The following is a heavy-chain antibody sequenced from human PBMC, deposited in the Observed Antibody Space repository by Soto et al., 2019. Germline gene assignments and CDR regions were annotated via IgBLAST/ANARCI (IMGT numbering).Heavy chain of an antibody. CDR2: ISGSGGST. J-gene: IGHJ4*02. V-gene: IGHV3-23*01. D-gene: IGHD1-1*01. Sequence: EVQLLESGGGLVQPGGSLRLSCAASGFTFSSYAMSWVRQAPGRGLEWVSAISGSGGSTYYADSVKGRFTISRDNSKNTLYLQMNSLRAEDTAVYYCAKGENWNDGPFSYWGQGTLVTVSS. CDR1: GFTFSSYA. CDR3: AKGENWNDGPFSY.